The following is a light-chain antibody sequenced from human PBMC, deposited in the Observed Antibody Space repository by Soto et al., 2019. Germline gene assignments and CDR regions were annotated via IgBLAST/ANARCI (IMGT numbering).Light chain of an antibody. V-gene: IGKV3-15*01. CDR1: QTVTTD. J-gene: IGKJ5*01. CDR2: GAS. CDR3: QQHGQWPIT. Sequence: EIFMTQSPVTLSLSPGERSTLSFRASQTVTTDLAWYQQKPGQAPRLVIHGASTRATDFPARFSGSGSGTEFTLTISSLQPEDFATYYCQQHGQWPITFGQGTRLEIK.